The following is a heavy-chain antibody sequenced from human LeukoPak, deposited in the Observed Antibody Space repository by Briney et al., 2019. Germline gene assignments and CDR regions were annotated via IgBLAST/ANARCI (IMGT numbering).Heavy chain of an antibody. J-gene: IGHJ4*02. CDR1: GYTFTGYY. CDR3: ARDRDGDQSFDY. CDR2: INPNSGGT. D-gene: IGHD4-17*01. Sequence: ASVKVSCKASGYTFTGYYMHWVRQAPGQGLEWMGWINPNSGGTNYAQKFQGRVTMTRDTSISTAYMELSRLRSDDTAVYYCARDRDGDQSFDYWSQGTLVTVSS. V-gene: IGHV1-2*02.